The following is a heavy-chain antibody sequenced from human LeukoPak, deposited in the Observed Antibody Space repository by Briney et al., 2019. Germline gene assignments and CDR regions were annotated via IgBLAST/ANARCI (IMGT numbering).Heavy chain of an antibody. CDR2: IYTSGST. J-gene: IGHJ4*02. Sequence: SETLSLTCTVSGGSISSYYWTWIRQPAGKGLEWIGHIYTSGSTYYNPSLKSRVTMSVDTSKNQFFLRLSSVTAADTAMYYCARDAGLTYFDYWGQGTLDTVSS. CDR3: ARDAGLTYFDY. CDR1: GGSISSYY. V-gene: IGHV4-4*07. D-gene: IGHD3-22*01.